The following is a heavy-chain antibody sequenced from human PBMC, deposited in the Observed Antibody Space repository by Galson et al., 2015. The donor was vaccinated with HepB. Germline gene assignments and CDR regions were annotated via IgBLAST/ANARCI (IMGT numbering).Heavy chain of an antibody. V-gene: IGHV4-59*01. J-gene: IGHJ4*02. CDR2: IYYSGST. D-gene: IGHD3-3*01. CDR3: ARRLWSGYTLDY. CDR1: GGSISSYY. Sequence: SETLSLTCTVSGGSISSYYWSWIRQPPGKGLGWIGYIYYSGSTNYNPSLKSRVTISVDTSKNQFSLKLSSVTAADTAVYYCARRLWSGYTLDYWGQGTLVTVSS.